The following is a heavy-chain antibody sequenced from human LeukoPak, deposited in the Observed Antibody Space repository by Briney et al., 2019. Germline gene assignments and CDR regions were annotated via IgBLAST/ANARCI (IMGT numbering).Heavy chain of an antibody. J-gene: IGHJ4*02. CDR2: IYSGDTT. CDR3: ASILRSSSGYYFDY. V-gene: IGHV3-66*01. CDR1: GFTVSTNY. Sequence: GGSLRLSCAASGFTVSTNYMSWVRQAPGKGLEWVSVIYSGDTTFYADSVRGKFTISRDNSKNTLYLQMSSLRAEDTAVYYCASILRSSSGYYFDYWGQGTLVTVSS. D-gene: IGHD3-10*01.